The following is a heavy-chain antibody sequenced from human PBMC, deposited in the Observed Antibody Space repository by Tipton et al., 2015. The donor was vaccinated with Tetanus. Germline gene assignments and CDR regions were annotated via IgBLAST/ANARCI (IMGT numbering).Heavy chain of an antibody. CDR2: ISNGNT. J-gene: IGHJ4*02. D-gene: IGHD5-24*01. Sequence: TLSLTCTVSRGPISSYYWSWIRQPAGKGLEWVGHISNGNTDYSTSLKSRVTLSVDLSKNQFSLQLRAVTAADTAFYYCARGITDGYNRRLDYWGQGLRVAVS. V-gene: IGHV4-4*07. CDR1: RGPISSYY. CDR3: ARGITDGYNRRLDY.